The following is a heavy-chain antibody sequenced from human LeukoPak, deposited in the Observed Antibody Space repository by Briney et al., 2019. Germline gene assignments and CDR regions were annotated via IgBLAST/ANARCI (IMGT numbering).Heavy chain of an antibody. CDR2: IYSGGNT. CDR3: AKLRYSSGWSQYYFDY. CDR1: GFTVSSNS. Sequence: GGSLRLSCTVSGFTVSSNSWSWVRQAPGKGLEWVSFIYSGGNTHYSDSVTGRFTISRDNSKNTLYLQMNSLRAEDTAVYYCAKLRYSSGWSQYYFDYWGQGTLVTVSS. V-gene: IGHV3-53*01. J-gene: IGHJ4*02. D-gene: IGHD6-19*01.